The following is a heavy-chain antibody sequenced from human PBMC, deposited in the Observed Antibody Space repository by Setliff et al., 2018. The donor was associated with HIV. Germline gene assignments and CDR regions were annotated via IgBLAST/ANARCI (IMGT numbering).Heavy chain of an antibody. D-gene: IGHD3-3*01. CDR2: IYHSGCT. J-gene: IGHJ4*02. CDR3: ARGPGDLRFLEWLPPLEV. V-gene: IGHV4-4*02. CDR1: AGSISSDTW. Sequence: SETLSLTCAVSAGSISSDTWWTWVRQSPGKGLGWVGEIYHSGCTNYNTSLKGRVAMSVDKSKNQFSLKLNSVTAADTAVYYCARGPGDLRFLEWLPPLEVCGQGTLVTVSS.